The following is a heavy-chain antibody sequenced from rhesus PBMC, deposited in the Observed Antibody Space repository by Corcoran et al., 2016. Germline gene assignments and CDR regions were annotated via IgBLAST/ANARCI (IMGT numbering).Heavy chain of an antibody. J-gene: IGHJ4*01. CDR3: ARVRSPDGSSADYFDD. D-gene: IGHD4-29*01. V-gene: IGHV3-136*01. CDR2: LSYTGKTI. CDR1: GFTFSSYD. Sequence: EVQLVESGGGLVPPGGSLQLSCAASGFTFSSYDMRWVRQDPGTGLEWVSYLSYTGKTISYADSVKGRFTISRDNAKNSLSLQMGSLRAEDTALYYGARVRSPDGSSADYFDDWGQGVLGTVSS.